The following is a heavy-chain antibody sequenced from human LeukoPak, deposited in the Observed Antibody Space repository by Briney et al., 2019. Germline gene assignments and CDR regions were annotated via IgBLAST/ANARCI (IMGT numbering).Heavy chain of an antibody. CDR1: GYSFTSYW. V-gene: IGHV5-10-1*01. J-gene: IGHJ4*02. CDR3: ATGASKVTTDFANY. Sequence: AGESLKISCKGSGYSFTSYWIGWVRQMPGKGLEWMGRIDPSDSYTKFSPSFEGHVTISVDKSISTAFLQWNSLKASDSAMYYCATGASKVTTDFANYWGQGTQVAVSS. D-gene: IGHD4-17*01. CDR2: IDPSDSYT.